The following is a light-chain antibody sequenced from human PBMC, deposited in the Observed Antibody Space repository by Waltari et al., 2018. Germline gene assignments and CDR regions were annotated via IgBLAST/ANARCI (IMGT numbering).Light chain of an antibody. CDR1: SSNIGSNY. Sequence: QSVLTQPPSASGTPGQRVTISCSGRSSNIGSNYVHWSQHVPGAAPKLLIYRNNQRPSGVPDRFSGSKSGTSDSLAISGLRSEDEADYYCAAWDDSLSRWLLGGGTKLTVL. J-gene: IGLJ3*02. CDR3: AAWDDSLSRWL. V-gene: IGLV1-47*01. CDR2: RNN.